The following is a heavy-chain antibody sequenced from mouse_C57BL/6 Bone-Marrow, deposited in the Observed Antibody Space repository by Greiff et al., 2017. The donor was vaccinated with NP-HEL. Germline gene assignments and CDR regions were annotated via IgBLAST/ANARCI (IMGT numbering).Heavy chain of an antibody. CDR3: ARGVGYYWYFDV. CDR2: IDRNSGGT. Sequence: VQLQQPGAELVQPGASVKLSCKASGYTFTSYWMHWVKQRPGRGLEWIGRIDRNSGGTKYNEKFKSKVTLTVDKPSSTAYMQLSSLTSEDSAVYYCARGVGYYWYFDVWGTGTTVTVSS. CDR1: GYTFTSYW. D-gene: IGHD1-1*01. J-gene: IGHJ1*03. V-gene: IGHV1-72*01.